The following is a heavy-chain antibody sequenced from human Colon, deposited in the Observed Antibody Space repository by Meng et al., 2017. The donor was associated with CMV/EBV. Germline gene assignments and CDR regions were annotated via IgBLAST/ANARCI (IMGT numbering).Heavy chain of an antibody. J-gene: IGHJ4*02. CDR1: GPMFSKYA. D-gene: IGHD1-1*01. V-gene: IGHV3-21*01. Sequence: GGPLRLSCAASGPMFSKYAMHWFRQAPGKWLEWVSSITYGGTYISYSDSVQGRFTISRDNAGNSLYLQMNSMRADDTAVYYCARQSNNSSFDYWGQGTLVTVSS. CDR2: ITYGGTYI. CDR3: ARQSNNSSFDY.